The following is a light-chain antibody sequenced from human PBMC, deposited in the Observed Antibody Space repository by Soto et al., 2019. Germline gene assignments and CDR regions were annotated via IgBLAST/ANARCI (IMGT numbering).Light chain of an antibody. J-gene: IGKJ1*01. Sequence: DSQMTQCPSTLSASVGDRVTITCRASQTISTLLAWYQQRPGKAPNLLIYKASSLESGVPSRFSGSGSGTEFTLTISSPQPDDVATYFCQQYSTYPWTFGQGTKVDIK. CDR2: KAS. CDR1: QTISTL. CDR3: QQYSTYPWT. V-gene: IGKV1-5*03.